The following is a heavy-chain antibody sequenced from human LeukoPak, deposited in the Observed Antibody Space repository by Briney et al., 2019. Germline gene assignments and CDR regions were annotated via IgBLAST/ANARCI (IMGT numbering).Heavy chain of an antibody. CDR2: INNSGST. D-gene: IGHD2/OR15-2a*01. Sequence: SETLSLTCAVYGGSFSGCYWSWIRQPPGKGLEWIGEINNSGSTNYNPTLKSRVTITVETSKNQFSLKLSSVTAADTAVYYCARDPSFSSSLDYWGQGPRVTVSS. CDR1: GGSFSGCY. CDR3: ARDPSFSSSLDY. J-gene: IGHJ4*02. V-gene: IGHV4-34*01.